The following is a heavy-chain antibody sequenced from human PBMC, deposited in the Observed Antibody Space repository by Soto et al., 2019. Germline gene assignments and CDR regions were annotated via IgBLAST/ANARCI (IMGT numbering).Heavy chain of an antibody. CDR1: GFTFSDYY. CDR3: ARGHTTVRRAYFDY. Sequence: GGSLRLSCEASGFTFSDYYMTWFRQAPGKGLEWVSYISGGGTFAVYADSLRGRVTISRDNAKSSVYLQITSLRADDSGVYYCARGHTTVRRAYFDYWGQGTVVTVPS. J-gene: IGHJ4*02. V-gene: IGHV3-11*04. D-gene: IGHD4-17*01. CDR2: ISGGGTFA.